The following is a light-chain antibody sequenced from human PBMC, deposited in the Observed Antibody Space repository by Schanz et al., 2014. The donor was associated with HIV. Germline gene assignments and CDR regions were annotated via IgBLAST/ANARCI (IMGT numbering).Light chain of an antibody. J-gene: IGKJ1*01. CDR2: ATS. CDR1: HSVSSNF. Sequence: DIVLTQSPDTLSVPPGERATLSCRASHSVSSNFLAWYQQKPGQAPRLVIYATSTRAAGIPDRFSGTGSGTDFTLTISSLEPEDFAVYCCQQYSASPRTFGQGTKVEI. V-gene: IGKV3-20*01. CDR3: QQYSASPRT.